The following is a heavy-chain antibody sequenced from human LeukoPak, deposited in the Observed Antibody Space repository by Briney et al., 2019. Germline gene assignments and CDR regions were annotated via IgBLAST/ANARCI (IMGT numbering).Heavy chain of an antibody. CDR3: AKGLSWKSLYFDY. V-gene: IGHV3-23*01. J-gene: IGHJ4*02. Sequence: GGSLRLSCAASGFTFSSYTMSWVRQAPGKGLEWVSAISGGGASTYYADSVKGRFTISRDNSKNTLYLQMNSLRAEDTAVYYCAKGLSWKSLYFDYWGQGTLVTVSS. CDR1: GFTFSSYT. CDR2: ISGGGAST. D-gene: IGHD1-1*01.